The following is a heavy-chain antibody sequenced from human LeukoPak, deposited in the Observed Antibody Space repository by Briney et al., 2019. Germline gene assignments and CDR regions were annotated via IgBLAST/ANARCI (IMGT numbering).Heavy chain of an antibody. J-gene: IGHJ5*02. D-gene: IGHD3-3*01. V-gene: IGHV4-30-4*08. CDR2: IYYSGST. CDR3: ARKLRFLEWLPYARWFDP. Sequence: SETLSLTCTVSGGSISSGDYYWSWIRQPPGKGLEWIGYIYYSGSTYYNPSLKSRVTISVDTSKNQFSLKLSSVTAADTAVYYCARKLRFLEWLPYARWFDPWGQGTPVTVSS. CDR1: GGSISSGDYY.